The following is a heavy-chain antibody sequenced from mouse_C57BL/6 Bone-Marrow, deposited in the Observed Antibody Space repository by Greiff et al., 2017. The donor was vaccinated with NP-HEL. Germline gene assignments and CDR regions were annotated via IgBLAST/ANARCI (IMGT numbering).Heavy chain of an antibody. J-gene: IGHJ1*03. V-gene: IGHV1-69*01. CDR3: AVLITTVVTFDV. CDR1: GYTFTSYW. D-gene: IGHD1-1*01. CDR2: IDPSDSST. Sequence: QVQLQQPGAELVMPGASVKLSCKASGYTFTSYWMHWVKQRPGQGLEWIGEIDPSDSSTNYNQKFKGKSTLTVDQSSSTAYMQLSSLTSEDSAVFYCAVLITTVVTFDVWGTGTTVTVSS.